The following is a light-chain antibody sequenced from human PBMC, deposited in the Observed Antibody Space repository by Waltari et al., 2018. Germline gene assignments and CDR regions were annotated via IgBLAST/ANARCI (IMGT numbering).Light chain of an antibody. Sequence: QSALTQPASVSGSPGQSISISCTGTSSDIGVYNYVSWYQQHPGKAPKLMIYEVSKRPSGVSNRFSGSKSDNTAPLTISGLQAEDEADYYCSSYTSSSTWVFGGGTKLTVL. V-gene: IGLV2-14*01. CDR2: EVS. J-gene: IGLJ3*02. CDR3: SSYTSSSTWV. CDR1: SSDIGVYNY.